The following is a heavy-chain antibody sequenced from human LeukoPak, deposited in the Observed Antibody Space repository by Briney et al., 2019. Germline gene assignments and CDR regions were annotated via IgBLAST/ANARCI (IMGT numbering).Heavy chain of an antibody. CDR2: ISSSSSTI. V-gene: IGHV3-48*01. Sequence: GGSLRLSCAASGFTFSNYSMNWVRQAPGKGLEWVSYISSSSSTIYYADSVKGRFTISRDNAKNSLYLQMNSLRAEDTAVYYCARDDTPRYFYYYGMDVWGQGTTVTVSS. J-gene: IGHJ6*02. CDR3: ARDDTPRYFYYYGMDV. D-gene: IGHD2-2*02. CDR1: GFTFSNYS.